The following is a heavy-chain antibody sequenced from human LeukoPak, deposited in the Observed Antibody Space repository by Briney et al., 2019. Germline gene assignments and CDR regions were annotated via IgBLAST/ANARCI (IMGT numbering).Heavy chain of an antibody. J-gene: IGHJ4*02. CDR2: ISYRGYT. D-gene: IGHD1-26*01. Sequence: SETLSLTCTVSGGSISSTDYYWGWVRQTPGKGLEWIGSISYRGYTYYNSSLKSRVTISLDTSKNQFSLTVTSVTAADTAVYYCARDVRSGSYLGVWGQGTLVTVSS. CDR1: GGSISSTDYY. V-gene: IGHV4-39*07. CDR3: ARDVRSGSYLGV.